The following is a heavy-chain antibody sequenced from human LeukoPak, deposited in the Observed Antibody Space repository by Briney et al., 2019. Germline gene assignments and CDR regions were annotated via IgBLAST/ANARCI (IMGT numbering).Heavy chain of an antibody. CDR3: ARDGPAQMVDLDY. J-gene: IGHJ3*01. Sequence: GDSVTVSCKASGYTFSGTGWYLCWLRLAPGQGLECMGWIHPNNGDTAYAQKFEDRVAMTRDTSISTAYMELRRLRPDDTAVYFCARDGPAQMVDLDYWGQGTMVTVSS. D-gene: IGHD3-10*01. CDR1: GYTFSGTGWY. CDR2: IHPNNGDT. V-gene: IGHV1-2*02.